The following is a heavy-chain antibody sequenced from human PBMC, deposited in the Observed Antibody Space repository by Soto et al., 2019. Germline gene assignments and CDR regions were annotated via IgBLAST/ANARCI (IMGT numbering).Heavy chain of an antibody. CDR1: GGTFSCYA. J-gene: IGHJ4*02. V-gene: IGHV1-69*13. CDR3: ASKLWFGELSSYYFDY. Sequence: SVKVSCKASGGTFSCYAICWARQAPGQGLEWMGGIIPIFGTANYAQKFQGRVTITADESTSTAYMELSSLRSEDTAVYYCASKLWFGELSSYYFDYWGQGTLVTVSS. D-gene: IGHD3-10*01. CDR2: IIPIFGTA.